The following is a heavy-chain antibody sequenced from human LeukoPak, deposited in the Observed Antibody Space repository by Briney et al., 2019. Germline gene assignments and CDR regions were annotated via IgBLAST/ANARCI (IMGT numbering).Heavy chain of an antibody. J-gene: IGHJ4*02. V-gene: IGHV7-4-1*02. Sequence: ASVKVSCKASGYTFTSYAMNWVRQAPGQGLEWMGWINTNTGNPTYAQGFTGRFVFSLDTSVSTAYLQISSLKAEDTAVYYCAIRMVRGVIITAFDYWGQGTLVTVSS. CDR3: AIRMVRGVIITAFDY. CDR2: INTNTGNP. CDR1: GYTFTSYA. D-gene: IGHD3-10*01.